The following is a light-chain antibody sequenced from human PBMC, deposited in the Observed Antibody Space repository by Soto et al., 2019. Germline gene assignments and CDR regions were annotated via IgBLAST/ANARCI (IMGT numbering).Light chain of an antibody. J-gene: IGKJ1*01. CDR1: QSVSTNY. CDR3: QQYGSSGT. CDR2: GAS. V-gene: IGKV3-20*01. Sequence: IVLTPSPGTRSRSPGERSTLSCRASQSVSTNYLAWFQQKPGQAPRLLXYGASNRAPAITDRFSGSGSGTDFTITISRLETEDFAVYYCQQYGSSGTFGQGTNVDIK.